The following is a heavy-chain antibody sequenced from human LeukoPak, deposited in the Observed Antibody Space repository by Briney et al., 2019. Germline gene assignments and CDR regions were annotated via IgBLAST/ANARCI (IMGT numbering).Heavy chain of an antibody. D-gene: IGHD6-19*01. CDR2: ISHSGST. CDR1: GGSFSGYY. J-gene: IGHJ4*02. Sequence: PSETLSLTCAVYGGSFSGYYWSWIRQPPGKGLEWIGEISHSGSTNYNPSLKSRVTISVDTSKNQFSLKLSSVTAADTAVYYCARTTYSSGWKDWGQGTLVTVSS. V-gene: IGHV4-34*01. CDR3: ARTTYSSGWKD.